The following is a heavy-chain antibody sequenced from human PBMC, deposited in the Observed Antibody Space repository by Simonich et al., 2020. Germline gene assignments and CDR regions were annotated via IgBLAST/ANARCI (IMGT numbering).Heavy chain of an antibody. CDR1: GFTFSSYG. D-gene: IGHD2-15*01. Sequence: QVQLVESGGGVVQPGRSLRLSCAASGFTFSSYGMHWVRRAPGKGLEWVAVIWYDGSNKYYADSVKGRLTISRDNSKNTLYLQMNSLRAEDTAVYYCARDRYCSGGSCYYFDYWGQGTLVTVSS. CDR2: IWYDGSNK. V-gene: IGHV3-33*01. CDR3: ARDRYCSGGSCYYFDY. J-gene: IGHJ4*02.